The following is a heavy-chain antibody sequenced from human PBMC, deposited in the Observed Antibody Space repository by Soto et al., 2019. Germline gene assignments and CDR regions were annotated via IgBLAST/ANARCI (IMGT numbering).Heavy chain of an antibody. CDR2: IFYAGTT. CDR1: GGSVSGYY. Sequence: SETLSLTCIVSGGSVSGYYWSWIRRPPGKGLEWLGYIFYAGTTLYNPSVESRVTISVDTSKNQFFMKLRSVTAADTAVYYCTRHAIIPRLQYGMDVWGQGTTVTVSS. D-gene: IGHD2-2*01. J-gene: IGHJ6*02. CDR3: TRHAIIPRLQYGMDV. V-gene: IGHV4-59*02.